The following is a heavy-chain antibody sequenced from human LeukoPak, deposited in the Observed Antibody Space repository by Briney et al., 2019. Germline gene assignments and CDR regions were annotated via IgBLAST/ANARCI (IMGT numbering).Heavy chain of an antibody. V-gene: IGHV1-69*05. CDR3: ARDDSQYDFWSGYYTRAFDI. CDR1: GGTFSSYA. J-gene: IGHJ3*02. CDR2: IIPIFGTA. Sequence: ASVKVSCKASGGTFSSYAISWVRQAPGQGLEWMGGIIPIFGTANYAQKLQGRVTMTTDTSTSTAYMELRSLRSDDTAVYYCARDDSQYDFWSGYYTRAFDIWGQGTMVTVSS. D-gene: IGHD3-3*01.